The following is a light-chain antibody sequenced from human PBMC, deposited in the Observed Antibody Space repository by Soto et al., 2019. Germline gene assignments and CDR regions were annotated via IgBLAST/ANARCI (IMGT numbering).Light chain of an antibody. CDR1: SSNIGSNY. CDR2: SNN. CDR3: AAWDDSMSGYV. V-gene: IGLV1-47*02. J-gene: IGLJ1*01. Sequence: QSVLTQPPSASGTPGQRVTISCSGSSSNIGSNYVYWYQQLPGTAPKLLIYSNNQRPSGVPDRFSGSKSGTSASLAISGLRSEGEADYYCAAWDDSMSGYVFGTGTKVTVL.